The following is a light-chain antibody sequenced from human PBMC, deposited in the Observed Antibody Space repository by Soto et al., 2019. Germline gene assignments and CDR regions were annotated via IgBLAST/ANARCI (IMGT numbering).Light chain of an antibody. J-gene: IGKJ5*01. CDR1: QSVGSSY. CDR2: AAS. CDR3: QQNCTTPIT. V-gene: IGKV3-20*01. Sequence: MVLPLPPCTRCSTCEVQATLSCRASQSVGSSYLAWYQQKPGQPPRLLINAASSRATGIPDRFSGSGSGTDFTLTISRLQPEDFATYYCQQNCTTPITFGQGTRLEIK.